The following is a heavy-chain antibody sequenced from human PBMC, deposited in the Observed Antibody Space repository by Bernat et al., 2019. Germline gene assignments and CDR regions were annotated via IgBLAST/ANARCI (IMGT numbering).Heavy chain of an antibody. D-gene: IGHD1-26*01. CDR1: GFTFSSYS. J-gene: IGHJ4*02. Sequence: EVQLVESGGGLVKPGGSLRLSCAASGFTFSSYSMNWVRQAPGKGLEWVSSISSSSSYIYYADSVKGRFTISRDNAKNSLYLQMNSLRAEDTAVYYCARGTSGGYSPDFDYWGQGTLVTVSS. V-gene: IGHV3-21*01. CDR2: ISSSSSYI. CDR3: ARGTSGGYSPDFDY.